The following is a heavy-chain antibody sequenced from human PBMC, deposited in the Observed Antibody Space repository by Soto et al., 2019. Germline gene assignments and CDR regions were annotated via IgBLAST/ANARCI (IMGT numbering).Heavy chain of an antibody. V-gene: IGHV3-33*01. CDR1: GFTFSTYG. CDR2: IYYDGSNK. Sequence: QVQLVESGGGVVQPGRSLRLSCAASGFTFSTYGMHWVRQAPGKGLEWVAVIYYDGSNKYYADSVKGRFTISRDNSKNTLYLQMNSLSAEDTAVYLCARGLTPYGDTLEQWGQGNLVTVSS. CDR3: ARGLTPYGDTLEQ. J-gene: IGHJ1*01. D-gene: IGHD4-17*01.